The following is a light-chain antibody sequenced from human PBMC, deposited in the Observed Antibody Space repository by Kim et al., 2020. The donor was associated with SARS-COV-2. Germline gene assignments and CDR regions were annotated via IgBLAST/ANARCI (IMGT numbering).Light chain of an antibody. CDR2: GNN. V-gene: IGLV10-54*01. CDR1: SNNIGNQG. CDR3: SAWDSSLGAWV. J-gene: IGLJ3*02. Sequence: QAGLTQPPSVSKGLRQTATLTCTGNSNNIGNQGAVWLQHHQGHPPKLLSYGNNNRPSGISERLSASRSGNTASLTITGLQPEDEADYYCSAWDSSLGAWVFGGGTKLTVL.